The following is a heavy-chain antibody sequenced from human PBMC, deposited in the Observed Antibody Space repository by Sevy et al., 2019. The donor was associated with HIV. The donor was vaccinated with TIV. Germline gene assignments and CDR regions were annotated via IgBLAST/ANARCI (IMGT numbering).Heavy chain of an antibody. D-gene: IGHD3-16*01. Sequence: GGSLRLSCAASAFSFNTYAMGWVRRAPGKGLEWVSTISGSGDSTFYSDSVKGRFTISRDNSKNTLYLQMNSLRAEDTAVYYCAKPRGSFYFDYWGQGTLVTVSS. CDR1: AFSFNTYA. CDR2: ISGSGDST. J-gene: IGHJ4*02. CDR3: AKPRGSFYFDY. V-gene: IGHV3-23*01.